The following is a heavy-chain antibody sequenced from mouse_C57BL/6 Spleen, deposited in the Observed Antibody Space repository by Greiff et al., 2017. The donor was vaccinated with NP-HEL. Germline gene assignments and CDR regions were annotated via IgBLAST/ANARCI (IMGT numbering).Heavy chain of an antibody. Sequence: EVQLQESGPGLVKPSQSLSLTCSVTGYSITSGYYWNWIRQFPGNKLEWMGYISYDGSNNYNPSLKNRISITRDTSKNQFFLKLNSVTTEDTATYYCARGPEFAYWGQGTLVTVSA. V-gene: IGHV3-6*01. CDR1: GYSITSGYY. J-gene: IGHJ3*01. CDR3: ARGPEFAY. CDR2: ISYDGSN.